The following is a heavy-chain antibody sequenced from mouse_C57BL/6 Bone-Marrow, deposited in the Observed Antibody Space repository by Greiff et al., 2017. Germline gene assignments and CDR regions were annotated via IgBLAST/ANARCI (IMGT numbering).Heavy chain of an antibody. V-gene: IGHV5-17*01. J-gene: IGHJ3*01. CDR1: GFTFSDYG. CDR2: ISSGSSTI. Sequence: EVQVVESGGGLVKPGGSLKLSCAASGFTFSDYGMHWVRQAPEKGLEWVAYISSGSSTIYYADTVKGRFTISRDNAKNTLFLQMTSLRSEDTAMYYCARGLRRFAYWGQGTLVTVSA. D-gene: IGHD2-4*01. CDR3: ARGLRRFAY.